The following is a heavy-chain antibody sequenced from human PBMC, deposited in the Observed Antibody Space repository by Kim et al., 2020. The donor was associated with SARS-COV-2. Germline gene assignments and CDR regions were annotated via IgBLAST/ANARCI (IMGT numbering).Heavy chain of an antibody. CDR3: ARVSGYCSSTSCYGDGYYYYYMDG. D-gene: IGHD2-2*03. J-gene: IGHJ6*03. CDR2: IYYSGST. V-gene: IGHV4-59*01. CDR1: GGSISSYY. Sequence: SETLSLTCTVSGGSISSYYWSWIRQPPGKGLEWIGYIYYSGSTNYNPSLKSRVTISVDTSKNQFSLKLSSVTAADTAVYYCARVSGYCSSTSCYGDGYYYYYMDGWGKGTTVTVSS.